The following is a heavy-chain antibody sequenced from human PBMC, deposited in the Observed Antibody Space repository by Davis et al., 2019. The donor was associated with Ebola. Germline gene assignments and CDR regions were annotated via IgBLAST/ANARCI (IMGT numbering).Heavy chain of an antibody. CDR2: IRSKANSYAT. J-gene: IGHJ4*02. D-gene: IGHD5-12*01. CDR3: TIPVAHFDY. CDR1: GFTFSGPA. Sequence: GESLKISCAASGFTFSGPAMHWVRQASGKGLEWVGRIRSKANSYATAYAASVKGRFTISRDDSKNTAYLQMNSLKTEDTAVYYCTIPVAHFDYWGQGTLVTVSS. V-gene: IGHV3-73*01.